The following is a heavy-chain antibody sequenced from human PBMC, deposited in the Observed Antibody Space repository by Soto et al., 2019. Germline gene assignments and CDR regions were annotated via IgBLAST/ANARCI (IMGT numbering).Heavy chain of an antibody. CDR3: ARTSGNDDY. CDR1: GGSISTYY. Sequence: QVQLQESGPGLVKPSETLTLTCTVSGGSISTYYWSWIRQSPGKGLEWIGRIFYSGSTNYNPSLKCRVTISVDTSKNQFSLKLNSVTAADTAVYYCARTSGNDDYWGQGTLVTVSS. J-gene: IGHJ4*02. D-gene: IGHD5-12*01. V-gene: IGHV4-59*01. CDR2: IFYSGST.